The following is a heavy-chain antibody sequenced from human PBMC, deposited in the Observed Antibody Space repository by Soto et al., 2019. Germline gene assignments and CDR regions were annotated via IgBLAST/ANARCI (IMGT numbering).Heavy chain of an antibody. CDR3: AKGGGYSSGTNDAFDI. CDR1: GFTFSSYG. J-gene: IGHJ3*02. V-gene: IGHV3-30*18. CDR2: ISYDGSNK. Sequence: PGGSLRLSCAASGFTFSSYGMHWVRQAPGKGLEWVAVISYDGSNKYYADSVKGRFTISRDNSKNTLYLHMISLGADDTAVYYCAKGGGYSSGTNDAFDIWGQGTMVTVSS. D-gene: IGHD5-18*01.